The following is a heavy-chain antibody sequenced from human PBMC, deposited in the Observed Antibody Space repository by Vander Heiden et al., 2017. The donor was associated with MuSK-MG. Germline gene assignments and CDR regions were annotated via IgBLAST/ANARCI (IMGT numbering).Heavy chain of an antibody. CDR2: VRPLTGGT. J-gene: IGHJ5*02. Sequence: QIQLVQSGAEVKKPGASVKVSCKASGYTFTAYYIHWVRQAPGQGLEWLVWVRPLTGGTNYAQKFQGRVTMTRDTSTSTAYMELSALTSDDTAVYYCGRGQQTFDPWGQGTLVTVSS. V-gene: IGHV1-2*02. CDR1: GYTFTAYY. CDR3: GRGQQTFDP.